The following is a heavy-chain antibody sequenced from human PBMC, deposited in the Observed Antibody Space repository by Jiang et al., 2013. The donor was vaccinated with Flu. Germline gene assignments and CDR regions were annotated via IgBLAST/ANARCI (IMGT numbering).Heavy chain of an antibody. V-gene: IGHV1-46*03. CDR3: ARAVKHHPRQSGTPGY. CDR1: GYTFTGYY. J-gene: IGHJ4*02. CDR2: INPSGGST. D-gene: IGHD3-10*01. Sequence: EVKKPGASVKVSCKASGYTFTGYYMHWVRQAPGQGLEWMGIINPSGGSTSYAQKFQGRVTMTRDTSTSTVYMELSSLRSEDTAVYYCARAVKHHPRQSGTPGYWGQGTLVTVSS.